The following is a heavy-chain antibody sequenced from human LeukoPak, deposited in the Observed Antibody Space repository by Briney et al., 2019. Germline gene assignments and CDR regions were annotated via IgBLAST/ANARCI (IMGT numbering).Heavy chain of an antibody. J-gene: IGHJ6*03. D-gene: IGHD3-22*01. CDR3: ARGADGSGHYYYYYYMDV. CDR2: INPNSGAT. V-gene: IGHV1-2*02. Sequence: ASVKVSCKASGYTLTDYYLHWVRQAPGQGLQWMGWINPNSGATQNAQNFQGRVTMTRDTPISTAYMELRSLRSEDTAVYYCARGADGSGHYYYYYYMDVWGKGTTVTISS. CDR1: GYTLTDYY.